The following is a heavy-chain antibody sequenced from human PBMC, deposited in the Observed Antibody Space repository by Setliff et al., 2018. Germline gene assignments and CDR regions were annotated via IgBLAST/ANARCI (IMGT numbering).Heavy chain of an antibody. CDR2: INPSGGST. D-gene: IGHD3-10*01. Sequence: ASVNVSCKASGYTVGAHYMHGVRQAPGQGLEGMGMINPSGGSTSYAQKLQGRVTMTRDTSTSTVYMELSSLSSEDTAVYDCARFLSFLGGYYYYYMDVWGKGTTVTVSS. V-gene: IGHV1-46*01. CDR3: ARFLSFLGGYYYYYMDV. J-gene: IGHJ6*03. CDR1: GYTVGAHY.